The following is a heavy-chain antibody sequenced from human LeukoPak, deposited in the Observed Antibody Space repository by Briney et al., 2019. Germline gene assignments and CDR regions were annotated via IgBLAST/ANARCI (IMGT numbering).Heavy chain of an antibody. J-gene: IGHJ4*02. CDR2: IYSGGST. V-gene: IGHV3-66*01. D-gene: IGHD2-15*01. CDR3: ARDVRGDCSGGSCYSDY. CDR1: GFTFSSYA. Sequence: GGSLRLSCAASGFTFSSYAMSWVRQAPGKGLEWVSVIYSGGSTYYADSVKGRFTISRDNSKNTLYLQMNSLRAEDTAVYYCARDVRGDCSGGSCYSDYWGQGTLVTVSS.